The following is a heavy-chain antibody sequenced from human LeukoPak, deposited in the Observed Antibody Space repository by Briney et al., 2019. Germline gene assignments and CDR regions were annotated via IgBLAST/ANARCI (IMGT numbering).Heavy chain of an antibody. CDR3: ASPGYSSGGSCYQIEFYYYYGMDV. V-gene: IGHV1-69*01. D-gene: IGHD2-15*01. Sequence: GASVNVSCKASGGTFSSYAISWVRQAPGQGLEWMGGIIPIFGTANYAQKFQGRVTITADESTSTAYMELSSLRSEDTAVYYCASPGYSSGGSCYQIEFYYYYGMDVWGQGTTVTVSS. J-gene: IGHJ6*02. CDR2: IIPIFGTA. CDR1: GGTFSSYA.